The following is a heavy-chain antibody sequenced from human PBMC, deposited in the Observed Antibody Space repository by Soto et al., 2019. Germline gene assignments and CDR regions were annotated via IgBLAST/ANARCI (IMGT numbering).Heavy chain of an antibody. Sequence: SETLSLTCAVSGGSISSSNWWSWVRQPPGKGLEWIGEIYHSGSTNYNPSLKSRVTISVDTSKNQFSLKLSSVTAADTAVYYCARVWRQAYYGMDVWGQGTTVTVSS. CDR3: ARVWRQAYYGMDV. CDR1: GGSISSSNW. CDR2: IYHSGST. J-gene: IGHJ6*02. V-gene: IGHV4-4*02.